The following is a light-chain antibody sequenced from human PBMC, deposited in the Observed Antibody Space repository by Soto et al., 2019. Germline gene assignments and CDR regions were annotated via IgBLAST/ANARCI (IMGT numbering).Light chain of an antibody. CDR1: QSITKG. J-gene: IGKJ2*01. CDR3: LQDYNYPYT. Sequence: IHMTQSPSTLSASVGDTVTITCRASQSITKGQAWYQQKPGKAPTLLIYEASILQSGLPSRFSGSGSGTDFTLTIRSLPPEDFATYYCLQDYNYPYTFGQGTKVDIK. CDR2: EAS. V-gene: IGKV1-6*01.